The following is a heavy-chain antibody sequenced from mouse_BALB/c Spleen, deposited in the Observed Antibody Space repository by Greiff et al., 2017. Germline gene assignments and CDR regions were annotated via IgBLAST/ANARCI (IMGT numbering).Heavy chain of an antibody. V-gene: IGHV5-6*01. CDR1: GFTFSSYG. Sequence: EVQLVESGGDLVKPGGSLKLSCAASGFTFSSYGMSWVRQTPDKRLEWVATISSGGSYTYYPDSVKGRFTISRDNAKNTLYLQMSSLKSEDTAMYYCARHANMLLYGNYEWYFDVWGAGTTVTVSS. D-gene: IGHD2-1*01. J-gene: IGHJ1*01. CDR3: ARHANMLLYGNYEWYFDV. CDR2: ISSGGSYT.